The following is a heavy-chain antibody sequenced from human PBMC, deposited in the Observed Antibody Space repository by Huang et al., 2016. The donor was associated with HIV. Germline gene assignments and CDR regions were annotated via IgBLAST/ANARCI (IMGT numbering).Heavy chain of an antibody. CDR1: GYKFHIYE. V-gene: IGHV1-18*04. CDR2: ISGDNVRT. D-gene: IGHD3-16*01. CDR3: ARTKGEFDF. Sequence: QIHLVQSGPEVKQPGASVKVSCKASGYKFHIYEITWVRQTHGQGLEWMGWISGDNVRTRFAQKFQDRLTMTTDVSTSTAYLELRSLRLDDTAVYYCARTKGEFDFWGQGALVTVSS. J-gene: IGHJ4*02.